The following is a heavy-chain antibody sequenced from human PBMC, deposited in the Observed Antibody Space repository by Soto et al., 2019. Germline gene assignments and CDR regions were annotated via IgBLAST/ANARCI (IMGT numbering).Heavy chain of an antibody. J-gene: IGHJ4*02. CDR1: GFTFSSCA. CDR2: ISYDGSNK. Sequence: QVQLVESGGGVVQPGRSLRLSCAASGFTFSSCAMHWVRQAPGKGLEWVAVISYDGSNKYYADSVKGRFTISRDNSKNTLYLQMNSLRAEDTAVYYCARGTSDTAMVMDYWGQGTLVTVSS. D-gene: IGHD5-18*01. V-gene: IGHV3-30-3*01. CDR3: ARGTSDTAMVMDY.